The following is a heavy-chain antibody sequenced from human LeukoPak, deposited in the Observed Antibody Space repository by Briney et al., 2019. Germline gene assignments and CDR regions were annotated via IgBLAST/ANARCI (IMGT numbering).Heavy chain of an antibody. CDR3: ATSSSWYHYYYYYYMDV. J-gene: IGHJ6*03. D-gene: IGHD6-13*01. CDR2: IYYSGST. CDR1: GDSITSSHW. V-gene: IGHV4-4*02. Sequence: PSGTLSLTCAVSGDSITSSHWWSWVRQAPGKGLEWIGSIYYSGSTYYNPSLKSRVTISVDTSKNQFSLKLSSVTAADTAVYYCATSSSWYHYYYYYYMDVWGKGTTVTVSS.